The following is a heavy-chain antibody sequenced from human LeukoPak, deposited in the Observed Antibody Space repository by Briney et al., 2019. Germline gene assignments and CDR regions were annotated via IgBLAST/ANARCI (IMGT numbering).Heavy chain of an antibody. V-gene: IGHV3-74*01. CDR2: INTDESSA. D-gene: IGHD3-10*01. J-gene: IGHJ4*02. Sequence: GGSLRLSCAASGFTFSNYWIHWVRQAPGSGLVWVSRINTDESSANYADSVKGRFTISRDNAKNTLFLQMNSLRAEDTAVYYCAREHASGRPFDYWGQGTLVTVSS. CDR3: AREHASGRPFDY. CDR1: GFTFSNYW.